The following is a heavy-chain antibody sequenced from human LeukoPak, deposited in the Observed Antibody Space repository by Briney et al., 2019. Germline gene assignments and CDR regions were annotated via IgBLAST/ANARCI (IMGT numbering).Heavy chain of an antibody. V-gene: IGHV3-7*01. CDR2: IKQDGSEK. D-gene: IGHD6-13*01. J-gene: IGHJ4*02. CDR1: GFTFSSYW. CDR3: ARVAPQQLALYFDY. Sequence: GGSLRLSCAASGFTFSSYWMSWVRQAPGKGLEWVANIKQDGSEKYYVDSVKGRFTISRDNAKNSLYLQMNSLRAENRAVYYCARVAPQQLALYFDYWGQGTLVTVSS.